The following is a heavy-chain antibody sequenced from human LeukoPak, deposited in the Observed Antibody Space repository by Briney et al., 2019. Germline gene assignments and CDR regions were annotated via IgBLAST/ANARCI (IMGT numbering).Heavy chain of an antibody. J-gene: IGHJ4*02. CDR2: ISGSGGST. D-gene: IGHD3-9*01. CDR1: GFTFSSYA. Sequence: GRSLRLSCAASGFTFSSYAMSWVRQAPGKGLEWVSAISGSGGSTYYADSVKGRFTISRDNSKNTLYLQINSRRAEDTAVYYCAKDTYYDILTGYQRAYYFDYWGQGTLVTVSS. CDR3: AKDTYYDILTGYQRAYYFDY. V-gene: IGHV3-23*01.